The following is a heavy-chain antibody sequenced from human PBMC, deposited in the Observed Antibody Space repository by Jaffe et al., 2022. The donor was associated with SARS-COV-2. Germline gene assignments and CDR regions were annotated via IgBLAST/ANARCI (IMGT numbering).Heavy chain of an antibody. V-gene: IGHV3-21*01. J-gene: IGHJ4*02. D-gene: IGHD3-10*01. Sequence: EVQLVESGGGLVKPGGSLRLSCAASGFTFSSYSMNWVRQAPGKGLEWVSSISSSSSYIYYADSVKGRFTISRDNAKNSLYLQMNSLRAEDTAVYYCARGSITMVRGVIAFDYWGQGTLVTVSS. CDR1: GFTFSSYS. CDR2: ISSSSSYI. CDR3: ARGSITMVRGVIAFDY.